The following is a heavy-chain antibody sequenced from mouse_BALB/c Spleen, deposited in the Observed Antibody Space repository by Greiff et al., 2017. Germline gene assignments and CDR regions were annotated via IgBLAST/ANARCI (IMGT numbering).Heavy chain of an antibody. CDR3: ARENDGYYTWFAY. CDR1: GYTFTSYW. Sequence: QVQLQQPGAELVKPGASVKLSCKASGYTFTSYWMHWVKQRPGQGLEWIGEINPSNGRTNYNGKFKGKATLTADKSSSTAYMQLSSLTSEDSAVYFCARENDGYYTWFAYWGQGTLVTVSA. J-gene: IGHJ3*01. V-gene: IGHV1S81*02. D-gene: IGHD2-3*01. CDR2: INPSNGRT.